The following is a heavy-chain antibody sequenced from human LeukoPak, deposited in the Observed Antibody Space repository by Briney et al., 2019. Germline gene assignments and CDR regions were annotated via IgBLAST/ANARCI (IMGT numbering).Heavy chain of an antibody. Sequence: SETLSLTCIVSGGSVYSGTYYWSWVRQPPGKGLEWIGYIYYSGSTYYNPSLKSRVTISVDTSKNQFSLKLSSVTAADTAVYYCARVVGYYYDSSGYYFRIEWFDYWGQGTLVTVSS. CDR2: IYYSGST. V-gene: IGHV4-30-4*08. J-gene: IGHJ4*02. CDR1: GGSVYSGTYY. CDR3: ARVVGYYYDSSGYYFRIEWFDY. D-gene: IGHD3-22*01.